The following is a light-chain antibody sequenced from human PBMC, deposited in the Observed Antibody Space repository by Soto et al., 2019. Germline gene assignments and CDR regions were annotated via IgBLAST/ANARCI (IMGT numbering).Light chain of an antibody. CDR2: DVS. CDR1: SSVVGGYNY. CDR3: CSYAGSYTDV. Sequence: QSALTQPRSVSGSPGQAVTISCTGTSSVVGGYNYVSWYQQHPGKAPKLMIYDVSKRPSGVPDRFSGSKSGNTASLTISGLQAEDEADYYCCSYAGSYTDVFGTGTKATVL. J-gene: IGLJ1*01. V-gene: IGLV2-11*01.